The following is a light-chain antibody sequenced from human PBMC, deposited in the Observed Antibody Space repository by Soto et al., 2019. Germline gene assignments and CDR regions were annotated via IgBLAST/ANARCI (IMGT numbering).Light chain of an antibody. CDR1: SSDVGGYNY. CDR3: SSYTSSSTRV. Sequence: QSDLTQPASVSGSPGQSITISCTGTSSDVGGYNYVSWYQQHPGKAPKLMIYEVTNRPSWVSDRFSGSKSGNTASLTISGLQAEDEADYYCSSYTSSSTRVFGTGTKLTVL. V-gene: IGLV2-14*01. CDR2: EVT. J-gene: IGLJ1*01.